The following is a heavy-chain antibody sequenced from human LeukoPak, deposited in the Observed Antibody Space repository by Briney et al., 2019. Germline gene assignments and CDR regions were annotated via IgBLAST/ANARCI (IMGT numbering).Heavy chain of an antibody. CDR2: INHSGST. V-gene: IGHV4-34*01. CDR1: GGSFSGYY. J-gene: IGHJ5*02. D-gene: IGHD1-26*01. Sequence: PSETLSLTCAVYGGSFSGYYWSWIRQPPGKGLEWIGEINHSGSTNYNPSLKSRVTISVDTSKNQFSLKLSSVTAADTAVYYCARGSGGSGSHPWGQGTLVTVSS. CDR3: ARGSGGSGSHP.